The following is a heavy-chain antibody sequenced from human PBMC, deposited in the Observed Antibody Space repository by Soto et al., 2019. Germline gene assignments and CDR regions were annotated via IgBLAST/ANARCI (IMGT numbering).Heavy chain of an antibody. CDR3: ARSHIVVALGEA. CDR2: IIPIFGTA. D-gene: IGHD3-22*01. J-gene: IGHJ4*02. Sequence: ASVKVSCKASGGTFSSYAISWVRQAPGQGLEWMGGIIPIFGTANYAQKFQGRVTITADESTSTAYMELSSLRSEDTAVYYCARSHIVVALGEAWGQGTLVTVSS. CDR1: GGTFSSYA. V-gene: IGHV1-69*13.